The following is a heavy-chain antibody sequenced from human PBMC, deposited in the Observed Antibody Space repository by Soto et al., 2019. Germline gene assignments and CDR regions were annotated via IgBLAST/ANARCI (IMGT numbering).Heavy chain of an antibody. CDR2: ISYDGSSK. Sequence: PGGSLRLSCAASGFNFSSYVMHWVRQAPGKGLEWVAVISYDGSSKYYADSVKGRFTISRDNSKDTLYLQMNSLRAEDTAVYYCAKESSSPLFHYLGPATLVTVSS. J-gene: IGHJ4*02. D-gene: IGHD6-6*01. CDR1: GFNFSSYV. CDR3: AKESSSPLFHY. V-gene: IGHV3-30*18.